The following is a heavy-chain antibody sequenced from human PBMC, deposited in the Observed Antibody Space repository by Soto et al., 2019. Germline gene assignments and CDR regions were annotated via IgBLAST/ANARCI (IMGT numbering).Heavy chain of an antibody. CDR3: ARAGVNSTVTTFQDY. J-gene: IGHJ4*02. D-gene: IGHD4-17*01. V-gene: IGHV3-33*01. CDR2: IWYDGSNK. Sequence: QVQLVESGGGVVQPGRSLRLSCAASGFTFSSYGMHWVRQAPGKGLEWVAVIWYDGSNKYYADSVKGRFTISRDNSKNTLYLQMNSLRAEDTAVYYCARAGVNSTVTTFQDYWGQGTLVTVSS. CDR1: GFTFSSYG.